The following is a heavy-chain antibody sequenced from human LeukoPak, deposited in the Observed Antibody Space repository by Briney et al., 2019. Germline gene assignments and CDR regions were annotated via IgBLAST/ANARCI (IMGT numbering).Heavy chain of an antibody. CDR2: IYYSGST. D-gene: IGHD6-13*01. V-gene: IGHV4-39*01. J-gene: IGHJ4*02. Sequence: PSETLSLTCTVSGGSISSSSYYWGWIRQPPGKGLDWIGSIYYSGSTYYNPSLKSRVTISVDTSKNQFSLKLSSVTAADTAVYYCARRSWYHYFDYWGQGTLVTVSS. CDR1: GGSISSSSYY. CDR3: ARRSWYHYFDY.